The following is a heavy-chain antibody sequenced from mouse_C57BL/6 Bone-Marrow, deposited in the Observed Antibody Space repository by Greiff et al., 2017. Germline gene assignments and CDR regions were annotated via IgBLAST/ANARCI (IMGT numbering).Heavy chain of an antibody. J-gene: IGHJ4*01. CDR1: GFTFSSYG. V-gene: IGHV5-6*01. CDR3: ARNYYAMDY. Sequence: EVQLQQSGGDLVKPGGSLKLSCAASGFTFSSYGMSWVRQTPDKRLEWVATISSGGSYTYYPDSVKGRFTISGDNAKNTLYLQMSSLKSEDTAMYYCARNYYAMDYWGQGTSVTVSS. CDR2: ISSGGSYT.